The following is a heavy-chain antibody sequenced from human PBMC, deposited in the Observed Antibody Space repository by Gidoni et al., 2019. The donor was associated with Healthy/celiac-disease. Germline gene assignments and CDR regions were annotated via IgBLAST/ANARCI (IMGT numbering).Heavy chain of an antibody. D-gene: IGHD6-13*01. CDR3: ARVGKAAAGYYYYYGMDV. CDR1: GFTFSSYG. V-gene: IGHV3-33*01. CDR2: IWYDGSNK. J-gene: IGHJ6*02. Sequence: QVQLVESGGGVVQPGRSLRLSCAAPGFTFSSYGMHWVRQAPGKGLVWVAVIWYDGSNKYYADSVKGRFTISRDNSKNTLYLQMNSLRAEDTAVYYCARVGKAAAGYYYYYGMDVWGQGTTVTVSS.